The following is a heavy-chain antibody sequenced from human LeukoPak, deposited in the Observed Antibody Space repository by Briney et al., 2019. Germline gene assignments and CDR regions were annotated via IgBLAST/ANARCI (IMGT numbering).Heavy chain of an antibody. CDR2: IYYSGST. CDR3: AREWTTVTTYYFDY. V-gene: IGHV4-31*03. D-gene: IGHD4-17*01. CDR1: SGSISSGGYY. Sequence: PTQTLSLTCTVSSGSISSGGYYWSWIRQHPGKGLEWIGYIYYSGSTYYNPSLKSRVTISVDTSKNQFSLKLSSVTAADTAVYYCAREWTTVTTYYFDYWGQGTLVTVSS. J-gene: IGHJ4*02.